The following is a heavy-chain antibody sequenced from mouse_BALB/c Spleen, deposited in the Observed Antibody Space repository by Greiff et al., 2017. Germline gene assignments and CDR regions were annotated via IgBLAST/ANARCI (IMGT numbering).Heavy chain of an antibody. V-gene: IGHV5-6-5*01. Sequence: EVQLVESGGGLVKPGGSLKLSCAASGFTFSSYAMSWVRQTPEKRLEWVASISSGGSTYYPDSVKGRFTISRDNARNILYLQMSSLRSEDTAMYYCAREAPGFAYWGQGTLVTVSA. CDR1: GFTFSSYA. CDR3: AREAPGFAY. J-gene: IGHJ3*01. CDR2: ISSGGST.